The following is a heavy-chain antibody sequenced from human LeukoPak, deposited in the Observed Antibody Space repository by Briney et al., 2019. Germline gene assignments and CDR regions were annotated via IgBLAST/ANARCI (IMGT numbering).Heavy chain of an antibody. J-gene: IGHJ4*02. CDR2: MSGDATST. D-gene: IGHD6-13*01. V-gene: IGHV3-23*01. CDR1: GFTFSSFA. CDR3: TKRTSGSSWYSSDY. Sequence: HGGSLRLSCAASGFTFSSFAMNWVRQAPGKGLEWVSTMSGDATSTYYADSVKGRFTISRDNSKNTMYLQMNSLRAEDTAVYYCTKRTSGSSWYSSDYWGQETVVTVSS.